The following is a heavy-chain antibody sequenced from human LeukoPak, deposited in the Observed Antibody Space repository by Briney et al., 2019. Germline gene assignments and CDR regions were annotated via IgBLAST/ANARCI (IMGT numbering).Heavy chain of an antibody. D-gene: IGHD1-26*01. CDR2: IRYDGSNK. CDR1: GFTFSSYG. Sequence: GGSLRLSCAASGFTFSSYGMHWVRQAPGKGLEWVAFIRYDGSNKYYADSVKGRFTISRDNSKNTLYLQMNSLRAEDTAVYYCARQVVGATFQYYFDYWGQGTLDTVSS. V-gene: IGHV3-30*02. J-gene: IGHJ4*02. CDR3: ARQVVGATFQYYFDY.